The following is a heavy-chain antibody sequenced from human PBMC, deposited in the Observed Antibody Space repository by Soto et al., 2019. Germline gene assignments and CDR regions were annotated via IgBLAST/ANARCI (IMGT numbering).Heavy chain of an antibody. V-gene: IGHV5-51*01. CDR1: GYTFTNYW. J-gene: IGHJ6*02. CDR3: ARQAVATRNCYYGKDV. Sequence: GESLKISCKGSGYTFTNYWIGWVRQMPGKGLEWMGIIYPGDSDTRYSPSFQGQVTISADKSISTAYLQWSSLKASDTAMYYCARQAVATRNCYYGKDVWGQGTTVTVSS. CDR2: IYPGDSDT. D-gene: IGHD5-12*01.